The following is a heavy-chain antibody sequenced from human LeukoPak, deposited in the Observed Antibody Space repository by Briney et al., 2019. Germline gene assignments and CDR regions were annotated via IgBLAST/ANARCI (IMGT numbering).Heavy chain of an antibody. J-gene: IGHJ4*02. CDR2: IYYSGST. Sequence: SETLSLTCTVSGGSISSSSYYWGWIRQPPGKGLEWIGSIYYSGSTYYNPSLKSRVTISVDTSKNQFSLKLSSVTAADTAVYYCARDNVWYSSSWYYFDYWGQGTLVTVSS. CDR1: GGSISSSSYY. CDR3: ARDNVWYSSSWYYFDY. V-gene: IGHV4-39*07. D-gene: IGHD6-13*01.